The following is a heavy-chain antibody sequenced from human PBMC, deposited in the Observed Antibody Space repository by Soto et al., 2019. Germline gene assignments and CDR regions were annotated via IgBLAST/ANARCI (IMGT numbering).Heavy chain of an antibody. J-gene: IGHJ6*02. CDR3: ARGAGSSSRDNMDV. CDR2: IYWSGGT. CDR1: GGSISSFY. D-gene: IGHD6-13*01. V-gene: IGHV4-59*01. Sequence: SETLSLTCTVSGGSISSFYWSWIRQPPGKGLEWIGYIYWSGGTNYNPSLKSRVTISVDTSKNQFSLKLSSVTAADTAVYYCARGAGSSSRDNMDVWGQGTTVTVSS.